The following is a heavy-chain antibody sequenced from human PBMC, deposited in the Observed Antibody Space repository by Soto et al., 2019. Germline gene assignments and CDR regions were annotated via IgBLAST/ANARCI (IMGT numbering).Heavy chain of an antibody. CDR2: IYYSGST. CDR3: ARTRSIAARTYGAFDI. V-gene: IGHV4-59*01. J-gene: IGHJ3*02. CDR1: GGSISSYY. Sequence: SETLSLTCTVSGGSISSYYWSWIRQPPGKGLEWIGYIYYSGSTNYNPSLKSRVTISVDTSKNQFSLKLSSVTAADTAVYYCARTRSIAARTYGAFDIWGQGTMVTVSS. D-gene: IGHD6-6*01.